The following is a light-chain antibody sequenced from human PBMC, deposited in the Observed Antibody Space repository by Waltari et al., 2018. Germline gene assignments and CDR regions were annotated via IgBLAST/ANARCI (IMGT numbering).Light chain of an antibody. CDR1: SSDVGANNY. Sequence: QSALTQPASVSGSPGQSITISCTGTSSDVGANNYVHWYQQHPGKAPKLMIYDVSHRPSGVSNRFSGSKSGNTASLIISGLQAEDEADYYCSSYTSSTTLGFGGGTKLTVL. CDR3: SSYTSSTTLG. CDR2: DVS. V-gene: IGLV2-14*03. J-gene: IGLJ3*02.